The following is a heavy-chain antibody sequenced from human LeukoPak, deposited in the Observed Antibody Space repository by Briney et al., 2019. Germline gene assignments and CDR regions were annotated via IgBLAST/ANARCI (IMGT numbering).Heavy chain of an antibody. Sequence: GASVKVSCKASGYTFTGYYMHWVRQAPGQGLEWMGRINPNSGGTNYAQKFQGRVTMTRDTSISTAYMELSRLGSDDTAVYYCARDLGIAAAGKHFDYWGQGTLVTVSS. CDR1: GYTFTGYY. CDR3: ARDLGIAAAGKHFDY. D-gene: IGHD6-13*01. V-gene: IGHV1-2*06. J-gene: IGHJ4*02. CDR2: INPNSGGT.